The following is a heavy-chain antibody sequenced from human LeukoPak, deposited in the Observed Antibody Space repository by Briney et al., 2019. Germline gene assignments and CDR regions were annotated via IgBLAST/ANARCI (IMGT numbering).Heavy chain of an antibody. CDR2: IYYSGST. CDR1: GGSISSSSYY. J-gene: IGHJ5*02. V-gene: IGHV4-39*07. D-gene: IGHD1-26*01. Sequence: SETLSLTCTVSGGSISSSSYYGVGIRQPPGKGLEWIGSIYYSGSTYYNPSLKSRITIPVDTSKNQFSLKLSSVTAAATAVYYCARGLWDRNWFDPWGQGTLVTVSS. CDR3: ARGLWDRNWFDP.